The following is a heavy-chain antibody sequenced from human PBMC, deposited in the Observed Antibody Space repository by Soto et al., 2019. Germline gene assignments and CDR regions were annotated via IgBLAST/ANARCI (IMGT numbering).Heavy chain of an antibody. V-gene: IGHV3-15*01. Sequence: PGGSLRLSCAASGFTFSNAWMSWVRQAPGKGLEWVGRIKSKTDGGTTDYAAPVKGRFTISRDDSKNTLYLQMNSLKTEDTAVYYCTTVVRDLRKGSSSWGQGTLVTVSS. D-gene: IGHD6-13*01. J-gene: IGHJ4*02. CDR1: GFTFSNAW. CDR2: IKSKTDGGTT. CDR3: TTVVRDLRKGSSS.